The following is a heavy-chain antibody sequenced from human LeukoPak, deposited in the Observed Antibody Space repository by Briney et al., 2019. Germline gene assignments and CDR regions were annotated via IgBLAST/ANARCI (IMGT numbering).Heavy chain of an antibody. V-gene: IGHV1-18*01. D-gene: IGHD3/OR15-3a*01. Sequence: ASVKVSCKASGYIFTNFGISWVRQARGQGLEWMGWISGYNGNTKYVQKFQGRVTMTTDTSTSTAYMELRSLRSDDTAVYYCARGYDFHDAFDIWGQGTMVTVSS. CDR1: GYIFTNFG. CDR3: ARGYDFHDAFDI. CDR2: ISGYNGNT. J-gene: IGHJ3*02.